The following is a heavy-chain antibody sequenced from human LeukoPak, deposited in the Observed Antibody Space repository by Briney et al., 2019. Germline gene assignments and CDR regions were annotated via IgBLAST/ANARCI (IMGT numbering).Heavy chain of an antibody. D-gene: IGHD6-13*01. J-gene: IGHJ4*02. Sequence: GGSLRLSCAASPFTFSSYSLNWVRQAPGKGLEWVSSITTNSRYIYYADSVKGRFTIPRDNAKNTLYLQMNSLRAEDTAVYYCAKEPAAQDYWGQGTLVTVSS. V-gene: IGHV3-21*04. CDR1: PFTFSSYS. CDR3: AKEPAAQDY. CDR2: ITTNSRYI.